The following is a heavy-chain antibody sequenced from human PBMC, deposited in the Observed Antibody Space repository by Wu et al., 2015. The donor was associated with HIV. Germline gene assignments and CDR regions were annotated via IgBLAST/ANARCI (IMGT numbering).Heavy chain of an antibody. V-gene: IGHV1-69*15. D-gene: IGHD1-1*01. CDR1: GGTFSSYG. CDR3: AKTNRIVTNGIDFYHFYGMDV. Sequence: QVQLVQAGGEVKKPGSSVKVSCKASGGTFSSYGINWVRQAPGQGLEWMGRIIPIFDIVEYAEKFQGRATITADESASTAYMELSSLKSEDTAIYYCAKTNRIVTNGIDFYHFYGMDVWGQGTTITVS. J-gene: IGHJ6*02. CDR2: IIPIFDIV.